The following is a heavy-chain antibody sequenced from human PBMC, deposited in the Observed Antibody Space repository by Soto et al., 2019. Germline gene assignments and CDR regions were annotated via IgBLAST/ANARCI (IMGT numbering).Heavy chain of an antibody. J-gene: IGHJ3*02. CDR2: IVVGSGST. CDR3: AAELYSGGTCCSFDI. Sequence: VASVKVSCKTSGFTFSNSAVQWVRQARGQGLEWMGWIVVGSGSTNYEQKLRERVTITRDMSTNTVHMELSSLRSEDTAVYYCAAELYSGGTCCSFDIWGQGTMVTVSS. V-gene: IGHV1-58*01. CDR1: GFTFSNSA. D-gene: IGHD2-15*01.